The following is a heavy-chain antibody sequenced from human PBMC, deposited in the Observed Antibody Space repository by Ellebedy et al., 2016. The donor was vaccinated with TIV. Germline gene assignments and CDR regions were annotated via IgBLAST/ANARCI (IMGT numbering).Heavy chain of an antibody. CDR1: GYTFTSYA. CDR2: INAGNGNT. Sequence: AASVKVSCKASGYTFTSYAMHWVRQAPGQRLEWMGWINAGNGNTKYSQKFQGRVTITRDTSASTAYMELSSLRSEDTAVYYCARSLAVRRLTSGYFDYWGQGTLVTVSS. V-gene: IGHV1-3*01. CDR3: ARSLAVRRLTSGYFDY. D-gene: IGHD3-10*01. J-gene: IGHJ4*02.